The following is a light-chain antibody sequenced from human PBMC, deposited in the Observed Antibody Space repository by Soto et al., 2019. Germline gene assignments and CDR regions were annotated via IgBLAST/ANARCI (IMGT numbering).Light chain of an antibody. CDR3: CSSADSYTFI. J-gene: IGLJ1*01. V-gene: IGLV2-11*01. CDR2: DVT. Sequence: QSALTQPASVSGSPGQSITISCTGTSSDVGGYNYVSWYQQHPGKAPKLLIYDVTKRPSGVPGRFSGSKSGNTASLTISGLQAEDGADYYCCSSADSYTFIFGTGTKLTVL. CDR1: SSDVGGYNY.